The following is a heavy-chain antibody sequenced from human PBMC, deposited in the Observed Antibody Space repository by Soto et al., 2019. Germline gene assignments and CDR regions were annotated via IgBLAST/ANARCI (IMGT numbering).Heavy chain of an antibody. J-gene: IGHJ4*02. Sequence: LSCAASGFALTSYSMTWVRQAPGRGLEWVAVMSGSGVGTEYADSVKGRFTISRDNSKNTLYLQMSGLRVEDSAVYYCAKDRYCSATSCQDFGSWGQGTMVTVYS. D-gene: IGHD2-2*01. CDR2: MSGSGVGT. CDR1: GFALTSYS. CDR3: AKDRYCSATSCQDFGS. V-gene: IGHV3-23*01.